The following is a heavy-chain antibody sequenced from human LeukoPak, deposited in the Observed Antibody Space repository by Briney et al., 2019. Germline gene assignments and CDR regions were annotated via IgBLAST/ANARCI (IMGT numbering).Heavy chain of an antibody. V-gene: IGHV3-7*01. CDR1: GFTFRSYW. D-gene: IGHD5-18*01. CDR2: IKQDGGQI. CDR3: ARHLSGVTGYTYGRGIDY. Sequence: GGSLRLSCTASGFTFRSYWMSWIRQAPGKGLEWVANIKQDGGQIYYVDSVKGRFTISRDNAKNSLFLQMNSLRAEDTAVYYCARHLSGVTGYTYGRGIDYWGQGTLVTVSS. J-gene: IGHJ4*02.